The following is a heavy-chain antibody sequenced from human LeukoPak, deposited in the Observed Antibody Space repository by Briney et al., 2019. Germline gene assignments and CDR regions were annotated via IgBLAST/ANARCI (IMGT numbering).Heavy chain of an antibody. CDR1: GGSISSYY. CDR2: IYYSGST. V-gene: IGHV4-59*12. D-gene: IGHD3-3*01. CDR3: AREPAVYDFWSGYPTDAFDI. J-gene: IGHJ3*02. Sequence: PSETLSLTCTVSGGSISSYYWSWIRQPPGKGLGWIGYIYYSGSTYYNPSLKSRVTISVDTSKNQFSLKLSSVTAADTAVYYCAREPAVYDFWSGYPTDAFDIWGQGTMVTVSS.